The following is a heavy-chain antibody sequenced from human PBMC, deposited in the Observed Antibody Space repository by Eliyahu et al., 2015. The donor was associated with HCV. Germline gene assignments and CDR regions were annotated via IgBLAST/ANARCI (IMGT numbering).Heavy chain of an antibody. D-gene: IGHD4-23*01. V-gene: IGHV4-4*07. CDR1: GGSISPYY. J-gene: IGHJ4*02. CDR2: VYSRGSI. CDR3: ARGITVEYFDY. Sequence: QVQLQESGPGLVKPSETLSLSCTVSGGSISPYYWSWIRQPAGKELEWIGRVYSRGSINYNPSLKSRVTMSVDTSKNQFSLKLSSVTAADTAVYYCARGITVEYFDYWGQGTLVTVSS.